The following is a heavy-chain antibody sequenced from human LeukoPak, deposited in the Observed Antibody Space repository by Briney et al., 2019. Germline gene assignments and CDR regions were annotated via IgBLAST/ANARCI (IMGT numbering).Heavy chain of an antibody. J-gene: IGHJ4*02. CDR2: LNPKTGTT. CDR3: VRDQRRIEVAGYYSDY. D-gene: IGHD6-19*01. V-gene: IGHV1-46*01. CDR1: GFTLTSYY. Sequence: GASVKISCKASGFTLTSYYFFWVRLAPGQGLEWMGILNPKTGTTGYAQKFQGRVSMTRDTSTSTVYMELSSLRSEDSAIYYCVRDQRRIEVAGYYSDYGGQGTLVTVSA.